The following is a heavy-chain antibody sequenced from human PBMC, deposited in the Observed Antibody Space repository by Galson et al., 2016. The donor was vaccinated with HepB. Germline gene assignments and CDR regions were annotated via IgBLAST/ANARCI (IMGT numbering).Heavy chain of an antibody. CDR1: GYAFTNFA. CDR2: INGDSGDT. J-gene: IGHJ6*02. D-gene: IGHD3-22*01. CDR3: ARSTYDSSGRFLYYYSYYGLDI. Sequence: SVKVSCKASGYAFTNFAIHWARQAPGQSLEWMGWINGDSGDTRYSEKFQGRVTITRGTSASTAYMELSSLTSEDAAVYYCARSTYDSSGRFLYYYSYYGLDIWGQGTTVTVSS. V-gene: IGHV1-3*01.